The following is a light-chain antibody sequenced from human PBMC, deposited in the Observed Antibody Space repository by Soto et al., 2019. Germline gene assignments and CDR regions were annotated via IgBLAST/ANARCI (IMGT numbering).Light chain of an antibody. CDR1: QRISSY. Sequence: DIQMTQSPSSLSASVGVRVTITCRASQRISSYLNWYQQKPGIAPKLLIYAASSLQSGVPSRFSGSGSGTDFTLTISSLQPEDFAAYYCQQTYSTPTFGPGTKVDIK. V-gene: IGKV1-39*01. J-gene: IGKJ3*01. CDR3: QQTYSTPT. CDR2: AAS.